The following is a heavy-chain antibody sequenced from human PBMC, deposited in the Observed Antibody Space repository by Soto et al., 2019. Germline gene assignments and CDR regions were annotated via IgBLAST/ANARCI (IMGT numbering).Heavy chain of an antibody. J-gene: IGHJ5*02. V-gene: IGHV4-59*12. CDR1: GGSSNSFY. Sequence: ETLSLTCTVSGGSSNSFYWSWIRQAPGKGLEWIGYISDSGNTNYNASLKGRVIISVDTSKNQFSLKLSSVTAADTAVYYCARLGDYSYKAWGQGTLVTVSS. CDR3: ARLGDYSYKA. CDR2: ISDSGNT. D-gene: IGHD3-22*01.